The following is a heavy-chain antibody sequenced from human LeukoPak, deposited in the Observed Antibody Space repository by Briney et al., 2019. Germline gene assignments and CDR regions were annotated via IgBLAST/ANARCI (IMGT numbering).Heavy chain of an antibody. D-gene: IGHD2-15*01. Sequence: ASVKVSCKASSYTFTNYGISWVRQAPGQGLEWMGWIGAYSGHTTYAQNIQGRLTMTTDTSTSTAYMDLRSLRSDDTAVYYCVRDFSCGGGTCSDCFDPWGQGTLVTISS. J-gene: IGHJ5*02. CDR3: VRDFSCGGGTCSDCFDP. CDR2: IGAYSGHT. CDR1: SYTFTNYG. V-gene: IGHV1-18*01.